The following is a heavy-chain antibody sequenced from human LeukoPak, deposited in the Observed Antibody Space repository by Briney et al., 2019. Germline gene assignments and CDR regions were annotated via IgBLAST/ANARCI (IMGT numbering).Heavy chain of an antibody. CDR2: INPSGGST. CDR3: ARANYYGSGSYAGAAFDI. J-gene: IGHJ3*02. CDR1: GYTFTSYD. V-gene: IGHV1-46*01. Sequence: ASVKVSCKASGYTFTSYDMHWVRQAPGQGLEWMGIINPSGGSTNYAQKFQGRVTMTRDTSTTTLYMDLSSLRSEDTAVYYCARANYYGSGSYAGAAFDIWGQGTMVTVSS. D-gene: IGHD3-10*01.